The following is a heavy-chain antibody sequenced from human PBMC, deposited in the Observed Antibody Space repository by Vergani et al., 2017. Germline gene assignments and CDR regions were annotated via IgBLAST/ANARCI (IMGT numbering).Heavy chain of an antibody. Sequence: QVTLKESGPVLVKPTETLTLTCTVSGFSLSNARMGVSWIRQPPGKALEWLAHIFSNDEKSYSTSLKSRLTISKDTSKSQVVLTMTNMDPVDTATYYCARIRMGTYYYGSGSYRTYYYYGMDVWGQGTTVTVSS. CDR1: GFSLSNARMG. D-gene: IGHD3-10*01. CDR2: IFSNDEK. V-gene: IGHV2-26*01. CDR3: ARIRMGTYYYGSGSYRTYYYYGMDV. J-gene: IGHJ6*02.